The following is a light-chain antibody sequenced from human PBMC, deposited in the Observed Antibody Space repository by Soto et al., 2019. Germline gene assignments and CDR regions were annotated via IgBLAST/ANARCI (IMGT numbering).Light chain of an antibody. CDR2: DNN. V-gene: IGLV1-51*01. CDR3: EAWDDSLTTVL. J-gene: IGLJ2*01. CDR1: SSNIGNNY. Sequence: QSVLTQPPSVSAAPGQKVTISCSGSSSNIGNNYVSWYQQVPGTAPKLLIFDNNKRPSVIPDRFSGSKSGTSATLDITGLQTGDEADYYCEAWDDSLTTVLFGGGTKLTVL.